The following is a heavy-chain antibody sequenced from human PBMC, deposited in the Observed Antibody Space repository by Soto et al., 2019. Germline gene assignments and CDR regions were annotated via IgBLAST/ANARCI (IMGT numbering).Heavy chain of an antibody. CDR1: GYTLTELS. CDR3: ATDVKYCSGGSCYSGWDY. D-gene: IGHD2-15*01. CDR2: FDPEDGET. Sequence: ASVKVSFKVSGYTLTELSMHWVRQAPGKGLEWMGGFDPEDGETIYAQKFQGRVTMTEDTSTDTAYMELSSLRSEDTAVYYCATDVKYCSGGSCYSGWDYWAQGTLVTLSS. V-gene: IGHV1-24*01. J-gene: IGHJ4*02.